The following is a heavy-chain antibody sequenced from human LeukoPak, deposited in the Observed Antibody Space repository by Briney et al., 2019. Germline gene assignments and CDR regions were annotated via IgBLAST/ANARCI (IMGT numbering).Heavy chain of an antibody. Sequence: ETLSLTCTVSGGSISSSSYYWGWIRQPPGKGLEWVSYISSSSSTIYYADSVKGRFTISRDNAENSLYLQMNSLRAEDTAVYYCARVLHKRNYDSSVYYGYWGQGTLVTVSS. CDR3: ARVLHKRNYDSSVYYGY. J-gene: IGHJ4*02. V-gene: IGHV3-48*01. CDR2: ISSSSSTI. D-gene: IGHD3-22*01. CDR1: GGSISSSS.